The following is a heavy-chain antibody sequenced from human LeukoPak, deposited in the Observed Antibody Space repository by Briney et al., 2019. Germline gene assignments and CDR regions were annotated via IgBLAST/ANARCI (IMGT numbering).Heavy chain of an antibody. D-gene: IGHD3-9*01. V-gene: IGHV3-74*01. Sequence: PGGSLRLSCAASGFTFSSYWMHWVRQVPGKKLMRVSQIKTDGSSTIYADSVEGRFTVSRDNAKNTLYLQIHSLRVEDTAIYYCARDGPAADWDLDYWGQGTLVTVSS. CDR1: GFTFSSYW. J-gene: IGHJ4*02. CDR2: IKTDGSST. CDR3: ARDGPAADWDLDY.